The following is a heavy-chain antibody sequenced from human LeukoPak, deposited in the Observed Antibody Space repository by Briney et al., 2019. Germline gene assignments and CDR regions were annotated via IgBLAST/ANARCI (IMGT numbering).Heavy chain of an antibody. Sequence: GGSLRLSCAASGFTVTTYYMSWVRHAPGKGLEWVSAISGSGGSTYYADSVKGRFTISRDNSKNTLYLQMNSLRAEDTAVYYCAKDRSSGWSFSFDYWGQGTLVTVSS. CDR2: ISGSGGST. D-gene: IGHD6-19*01. CDR3: AKDRSSGWSFSFDY. V-gene: IGHV3-23*01. J-gene: IGHJ4*02. CDR1: GFTVTTYY.